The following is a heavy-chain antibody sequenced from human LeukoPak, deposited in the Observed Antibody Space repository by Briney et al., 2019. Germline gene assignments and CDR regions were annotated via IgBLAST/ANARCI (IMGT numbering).Heavy chain of an antibody. CDR3: ARGYRGYGMDV. J-gene: IGHJ6*02. CDR2: IYHSGST. V-gene: IGHV4-59*01. Sequence: PSETLSLTCTVSGGSISSYYWSWIRQPPGKGLEWIGYIYHSGSTNYNPSLKSRVTISVDTSKNQFSLKLSSVTAADTAVYYCARGYRGYGMDVWGQGTTVTVSS. D-gene: IGHD1-26*01. CDR1: GGSISSYY.